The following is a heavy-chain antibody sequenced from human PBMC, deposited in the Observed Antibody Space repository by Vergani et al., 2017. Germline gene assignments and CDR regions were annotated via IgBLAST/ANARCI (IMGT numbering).Heavy chain of an antibody. Sequence: QVQLQESGPGLVKPSQTLSLTCTVSGGSFNSGSYYWSWLRQPAGKRLEWIGRIHTKGVIHYNPSHNSRATISVDTSRNQISLKLTSVTATDTAIDFCARGNPYVDFDIWGQGTMITVSS. J-gene: IGHJ3*02. V-gene: IGHV4-61*02. CDR2: IHTKGVI. D-gene: IGHD3-16*01. CDR3: ARGNPYVDFDI. CDR1: GGSFNSGSYY.